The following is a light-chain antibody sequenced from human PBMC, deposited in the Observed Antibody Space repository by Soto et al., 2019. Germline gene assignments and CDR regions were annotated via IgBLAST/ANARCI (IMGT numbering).Light chain of an antibody. V-gene: IGKV1-33*01. Sequence: DIQMTQSPSSLSASVGDRVTITCQASHDISSYLNWYQHKTGKAPKLLIYYASIWEGGVPSRFSGSGSGTDFNCTICSLQPGDVATYYCQKFGYLPVFGPGTTVDFK. J-gene: IGKJ3*01. CDR1: HDISSY. CDR2: YAS. CDR3: QKFGYLPV.